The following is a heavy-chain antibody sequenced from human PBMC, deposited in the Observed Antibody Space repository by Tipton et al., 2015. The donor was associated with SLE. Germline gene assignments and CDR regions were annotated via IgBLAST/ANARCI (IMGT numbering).Heavy chain of an antibody. V-gene: IGHV4-30-2*01. CDR3: ARVGLGYFY. Sequence: TLSLTCAVSGGSISSGGYSWSWIRQPPGKGLEWIGYIYHSGSTYYNPSLKSRVTISVDRSKNQFSLKLSSVTAADTAVYYCARVGLGYFYWGQGTLVTVSS. CDR1: GGSISSGGYS. J-gene: IGHJ4*02. CDR2: IYHSGST. D-gene: IGHD3-22*01.